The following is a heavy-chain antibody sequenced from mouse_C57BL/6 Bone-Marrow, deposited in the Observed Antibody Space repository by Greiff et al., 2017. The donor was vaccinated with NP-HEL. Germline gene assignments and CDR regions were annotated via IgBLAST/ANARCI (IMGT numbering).Heavy chain of an antibody. V-gene: IGHV5-12*01. Sequence: EVQLVESGGGLVQPGGSLKLSCAASGFTFSDYYMYWVRQTPEKRLEWVAYISNGGGSTYYPDTVKGRFTISRDNAKNTLYLQISRLKSEDTAMYYCARHRGYYGSSPWFAYWGQGTLVTVSA. CDR3: ARHRGYYGSSPWFAY. D-gene: IGHD1-1*01. J-gene: IGHJ3*01. CDR2: ISNGGGST. CDR1: GFTFSDYY.